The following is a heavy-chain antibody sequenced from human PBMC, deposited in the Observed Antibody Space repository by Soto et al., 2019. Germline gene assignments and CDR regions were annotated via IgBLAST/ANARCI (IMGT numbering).Heavy chain of an antibody. Sequence: PSETLSLTCTVSGGSISIGGYYWSWIRQHPGKGLEWIGCIYYSGSTYYNPSLKSRVTISVDTSKNQFSLKLSSVTAADTAVYYCARQQEEYCSGGSCYLYYYYMYVWGKGTTVTVSS. J-gene: IGHJ6*03. CDR2: IYYSGST. CDR3: ARQQEEYCSGGSCYLYYYYMYV. V-gene: IGHV4-39*01. D-gene: IGHD2-15*01. CDR1: GGSISIGGYY.